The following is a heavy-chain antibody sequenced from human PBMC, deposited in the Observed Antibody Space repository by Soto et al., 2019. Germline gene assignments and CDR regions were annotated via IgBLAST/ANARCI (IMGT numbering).Heavy chain of an antibody. D-gene: IGHD3-16*02. V-gene: IGHV3-15*01. J-gene: IGHJ6*02. Sequence: GGSLRLSCAASGFTFSNAWMSWVRQAPGKGLEWVGRIKSKTDGGTTDYAAPVKGRFTISRDDSKNTLYLQMNSLKTEDTAAYYCTTDSLGLSYYYGMDVWGPGTTVTFS. CDR1: GFTFSNAW. CDR2: IKSKTDGGTT. CDR3: TTDSLGLSYYYGMDV.